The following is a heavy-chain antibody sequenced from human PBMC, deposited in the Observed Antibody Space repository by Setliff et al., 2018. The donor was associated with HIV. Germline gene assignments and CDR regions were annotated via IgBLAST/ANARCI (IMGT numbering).Heavy chain of an antibody. V-gene: IGHV4-34*01. J-gene: IGHJ3*02. Sequence: PSETLSLTCAVYGGSFSGYYWTWIRQSPGKGLEWIGEITDSGATYYNTSLKSRVVMSVDSSRSRFSLKLRSVTASDTAVYYCARHKTNYDFYAFDIWGQGTMVTVSS. CDR3: ARHKTNYDFYAFDI. CDR2: ITDSGAT. CDR1: GGSFSGYY. D-gene: IGHD3-3*01.